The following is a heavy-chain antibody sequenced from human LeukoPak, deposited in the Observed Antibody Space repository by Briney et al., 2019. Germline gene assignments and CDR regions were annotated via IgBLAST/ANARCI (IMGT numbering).Heavy chain of an antibody. CDR2: ISSSSSYI. Sequence: PGGSLRLSCAASGFTFSSYSMNWVRQAPGKGPEWVSSISSSSSYIYYADSVKGRFTISRDNAKNSLYLQMNSLRAEDTAVYYCARGPYDSSGYYYYFDYWGQGTLVTVSS. CDR3: ARGPYDSSGYYYYFDY. V-gene: IGHV3-21*03. D-gene: IGHD3-22*01. CDR1: GFTFSSYS. J-gene: IGHJ4*02.